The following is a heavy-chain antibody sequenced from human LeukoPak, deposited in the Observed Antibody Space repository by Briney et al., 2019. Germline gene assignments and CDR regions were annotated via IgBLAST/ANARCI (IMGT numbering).Heavy chain of an antibody. D-gene: IGHD2-21*02. CDR3: ARPLRCGGDCSEAFDI. V-gene: IGHV4-39*01. CDR1: GGSISSSSYC. CDR2: IYYSGST. Sequence: SETLSLTCTVSGGSISSSSYCWGWIRQPPGKGLDWIGSIYYSGSTYYNPSIKSRVTISVDTSKNPFSLKLSSVTAADTAVYSCARPLRCGGDCSEAFDIWGQGTMVTVSS. J-gene: IGHJ3*02.